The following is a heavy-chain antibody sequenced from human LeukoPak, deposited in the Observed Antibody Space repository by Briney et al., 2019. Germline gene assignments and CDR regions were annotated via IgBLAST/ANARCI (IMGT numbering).Heavy chain of an antibody. CDR2: IGVVGDT. CDR3: TRDHDWCFDY. Sequence: GGSLRLSCAASGFTFSDYDFHWVRQTTGKGLEWVSAIGVVGDTYYPGSVKGRFTISRDNAKNSLDLQMNSLRAEDTAVYYCTRDHDWCFDYWGQGAQVTVSS. J-gene: IGHJ4*02. V-gene: IGHV3-13*01. CDR1: GFTFSDYD. D-gene: IGHD2-8*02.